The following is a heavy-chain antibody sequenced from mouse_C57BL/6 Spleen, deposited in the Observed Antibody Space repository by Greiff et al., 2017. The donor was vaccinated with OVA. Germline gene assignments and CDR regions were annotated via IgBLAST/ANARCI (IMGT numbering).Heavy chain of an antibody. V-gene: IGHV1-64*01. CDR1: GYTFTSYW. CDR2: IHPNSGST. Sequence: QVQLQQPGAELVKPGASVKLSCKASGYTFTSYWMHWVKQRPGQGLEWIGMIHPNSGSTNYNEKFKSKATLTVDKSSSTAYMQLSSLTSEDSAVYYCARYGSSYFAMDYWGQGTSVTVSS. D-gene: IGHD1-1*01. J-gene: IGHJ4*01. CDR3: ARYGSSYFAMDY.